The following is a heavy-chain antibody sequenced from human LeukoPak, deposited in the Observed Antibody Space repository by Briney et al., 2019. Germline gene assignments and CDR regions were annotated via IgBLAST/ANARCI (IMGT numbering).Heavy chain of an antibody. Sequence: SETLSLTCTVSGGLISSGDYYWSWIRQPPGKGLEWIGYIYYSGSTYYNPSLKSRVTISVDTSKNQFSLKLSSVTAADTAVYYCTRAGDFWSGYSIDYWGQGTLVTVSS. CDR2: IYYSGST. D-gene: IGHD3-3*01. V-gene: IGHV4-30-4*08. CDR1: GGLISSGDYY. CDR3: TRAGDFWSGYSIDY. J-gene: IGHJ4*02.